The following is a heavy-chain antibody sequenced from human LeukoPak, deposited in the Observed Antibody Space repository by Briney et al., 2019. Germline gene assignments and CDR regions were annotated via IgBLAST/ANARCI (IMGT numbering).Heavy chain of an antibody. J-gene: IGHJ5*02. V-gene: IGHV3-30*02. Sequence: GGSLRLSCAASGFTFSSYGIHWVRQAPGKGLEWVAFIRYDGSNKYYTDSVKGRFTISRDNSKNTLYPQMNSLRAEDTAVYYCARDSIESAGFDPWGQGTLVTVSS. D-gene: IGHD2/OR15-2a*01. CDR1: GFTFSSYG. CDR2: IRYDGSNK. CDR3: ARDSIESAGFDP.